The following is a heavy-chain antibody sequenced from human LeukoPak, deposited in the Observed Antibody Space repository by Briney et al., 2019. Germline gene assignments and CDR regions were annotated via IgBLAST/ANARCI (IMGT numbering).Heavy chain of an antibody. CDR3: ARGREMATISTNWFDP. V-gene: IGHV4-34*01. CDR1: GGSFSGYY. J-gene: IGHJ5*02. D-gene: IGHD5-24*01. CDR2: INHSGST. Sequence: SETLSLTCAVYGGSFSGYYWSWIRQPPGKGLEWIGEINHSGSTNYNPSLKSRVTISVDTSKNQFSLKLSSVTAADTAVYYCARGREMATISTNWFDPWGQGTLVTVSS.